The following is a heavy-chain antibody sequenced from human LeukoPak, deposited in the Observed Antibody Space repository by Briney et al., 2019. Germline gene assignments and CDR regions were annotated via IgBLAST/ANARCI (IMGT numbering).Heavy chain of an antibody. J-gene: IGHJ5*02. CDR1: GFNFNDYA. D-gene: IGHD6-13*01. CDR3: ARDGSSTP. Sequence: GSLRLSCAASGFNFNDYAMTWIRQPPGKGLEWIGEINHSGSTSNHNPSLKSRVTMSVDTSKNQFSLKLSSVTAADTAVYYCARDGSSTPWGQGTLVTVSS. CDR2: INHSGST. V-gene: IGHV4-34*01.